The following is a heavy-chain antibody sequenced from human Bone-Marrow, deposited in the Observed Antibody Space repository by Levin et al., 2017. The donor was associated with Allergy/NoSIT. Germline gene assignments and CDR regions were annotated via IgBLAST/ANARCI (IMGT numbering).Heavy chain of an antibody. D-gene: IGHD2/OR15-2a*01. V-gene: IGHV4-39*02. CDR1: GDSINNDNYY. J-gene: IGHJ2*01. CDR2: VHYSGIS. CDR3: ARGQDTTGLGIYWYFDL. Sequence: SQTLSLTCTVSGDSINNDNYYWGWIRQPPGRGLEWIGSVHYSGISDSNPSLESRVTISEESSKNQFSLDLSSVTAADTAVYYCARGQDTTGLGIYWYFDLWGRGALVTV.